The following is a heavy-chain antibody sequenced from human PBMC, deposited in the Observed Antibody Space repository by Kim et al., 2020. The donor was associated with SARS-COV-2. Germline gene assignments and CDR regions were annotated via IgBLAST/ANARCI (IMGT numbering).Heavy chain of an antibody. CDR1: SGSFSGYY. V-gene: IGHV4-34*01. Sequence: SETLSLTCAVYSGSFSGYYWSWIRQPPGKGLEWIGEINHSGSTNYNPSLKSRVTISVDTSKNQFSLKLSSVTAADTAVYYCGRDKHLLWFGELLERRPYYGMDVWGQGTTVTVSS. J-gene: IGHJ6*02. CDR3: GRDKHLLWFGELLERRPYYGMDV. CDR2: INHSGST. D-gene: IGHD3-10*01.